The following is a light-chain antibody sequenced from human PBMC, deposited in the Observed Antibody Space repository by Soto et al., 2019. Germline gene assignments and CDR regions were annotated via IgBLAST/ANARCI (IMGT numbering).Light chain of an antibody. J-gene: IGLJ1*01. CDR3: SAYSSGSTPLL. CDR2: EVS. Sequence: QSALTQPASVSGSPGQSITISCTGTSGDIGGYNYVSWYQQHPGKAPKLMISEVSNRPSGVSNRFSGSKSGNTASLTISGLQAEDEADYYCSAYSSGSTPLLFGTGTKVTVL. CDR1: SGDIGGYNY. V-gene: IGLV2-14*01.